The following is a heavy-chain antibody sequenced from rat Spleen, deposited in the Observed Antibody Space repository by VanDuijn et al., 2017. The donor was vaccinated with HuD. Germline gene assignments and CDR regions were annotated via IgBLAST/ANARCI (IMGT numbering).Heavy chain of an antibody. CDR2: ISSEGRSS. V-gene: IGHV5-20*01. Sequence: EVQLVESGGGLVQPGRSLKLSCAASGFTFNDYYMAWVRQAPTKGLEWVATISSEGRSSYYRDSVKGRFTISRDSAKSTLYLQMDSLRSEDTATYYCTTGNNLFDYWGQGVMVTVSS. CDR3: TTGNNLFDY. D-gene: IGHD1-10*01. CDR1: GFTFNDYY. J-gene: IGHJ2*01.